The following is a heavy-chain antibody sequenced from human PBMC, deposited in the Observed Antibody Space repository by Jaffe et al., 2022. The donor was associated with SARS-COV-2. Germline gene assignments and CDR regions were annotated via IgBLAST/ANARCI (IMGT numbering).Heavy chain of an antibody. Sequence: EVQLVESGGGLVQPGGSLRLSCAASGFTFSSYSMNWVRQAPGKGLEWVSYISSSSSTIYYADSVKGRFTISRDNAKNSLYLQMNSLRDEDTAVYYCARDGTYSSSSGTYYYYGMDVWGQGTTVTVSS. J-gene: IGHJ6*02. CDR2: ISSSSSTI. V-gene: IGHV3-48*02. CDR1: GFTFSSYS. D-gene: IGHD6-13*01. CDR3: ARDGTYSSSSGTYYYYGMDV.